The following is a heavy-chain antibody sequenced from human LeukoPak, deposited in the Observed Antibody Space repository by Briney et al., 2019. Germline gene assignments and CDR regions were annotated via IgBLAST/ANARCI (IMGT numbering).Heavy chain of an antibody. D-gene: IGHD1-26*01. CDR1: GFTFSSYE. Sequence: PGGSLRLSCAASGFTFSSYEMNWVRQAPGKGLEWVSYISSSGSTIYYADSVKGRFTISRDNAKNSVYLQMNSLRAEDTAVYYCARSPYSESYYGDAFDIWGQGTMVTVSS. J-gene: IGHJ3*02. CDR2: ISSSGSTI. CDR3: ARSPYSESYYGDAFDI. V-gene: IGHV3-48*03.